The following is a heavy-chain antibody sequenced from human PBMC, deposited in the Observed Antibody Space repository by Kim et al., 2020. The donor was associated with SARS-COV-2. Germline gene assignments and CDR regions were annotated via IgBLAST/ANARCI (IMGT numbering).Heavy chain of an antibody. J-gene: IGHJ2*01. D-gene: IGHD3-22*01. CDR2: IYTSGST. Sequence: SETLSLTCTVSGGFISSYYWSWIRQPAAKGLEWIGRIYTSGSTNSNSSLKSRVTMSVDTSTNQFSLKLSSMTAAATAASYCSITIWVRDPFDLW. CDR1: GGFISSYY. CDR3: SITIWVRDPFDL. V-gene: IGHV4-4*07.